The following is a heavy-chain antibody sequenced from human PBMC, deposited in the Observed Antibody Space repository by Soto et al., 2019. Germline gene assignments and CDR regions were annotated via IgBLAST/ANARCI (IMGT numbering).Heavy chain of an antibody. D-gene: IGHD6-13*01. J-gene: IGHJ3*02. V-gene: IGHV4-31*01. Sequence: QVQLQESGPGLVKPSQTLSLTCTVSGGSIISGGYYWSWIRQHPGKGLEWIGYIYYSGSTYYNPSLQXPXTXSXNTSKNPSSLNLRATTAADTAVYYCAREEGQQLFDIWGQGTMVTVSS. CDR2: IYYSGST. CDR1: GGSIISGGYY. CDR3: AREEGQQLFDI.